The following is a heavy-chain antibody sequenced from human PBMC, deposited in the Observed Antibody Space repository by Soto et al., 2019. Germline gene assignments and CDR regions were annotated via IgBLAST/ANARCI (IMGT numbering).Heavy chain of an antibody. CDR2: ITPIFGTA. D-gene: IGHD2-2*01. Sequence: SVKVSCKAPGGTFSSYAISWVRQAAGQGLEWMGGITPIFGTANYAQKFQGRVTITADESTSTGYMELSSLRSEDTAVYYCARSQGGSTSLDIYYYYYYGMDVWGQGTTVTVSS. CDR3: ARSQGGSTSLDIYYYYYYGMDV. V-gene: IGHV1-69*13. J-gene: IGHJ6*02. CDR1: GGTFSSYA.